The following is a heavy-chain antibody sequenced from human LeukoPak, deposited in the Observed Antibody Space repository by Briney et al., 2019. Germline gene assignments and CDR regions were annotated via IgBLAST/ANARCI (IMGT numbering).Heavy chain of an antibody. CDR3: ARGLPGYSNTWNDH. Sequence: GGSLRLSCAASGFTFSRYWMHWVRQAPGKGLVRVSRTNSDGSLPSYADSVKGRFTISRDNAKNTLYLQMNSLGVEDTAIYYCARGLPGYSNTWNDHWGQGTLVTVSS. J-gene: IGHJ5*02. CDR1: GFTFSRYW. CDR2: TNSDGSLP. D-gene: IGHD6-13*01. V-gene: IGHV3-74*01.